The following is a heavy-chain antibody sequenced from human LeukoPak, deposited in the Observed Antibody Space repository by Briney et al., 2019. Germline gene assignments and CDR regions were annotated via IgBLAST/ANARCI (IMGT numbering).Heavy chain of an antibody. Sequence: ASVKVSCKASGGTFSSYGISWMRQAPGQGLEWMGRIIPIFGTANYAQKFQGRVTITTDESTSTAYMELSSLRSEDTAVYYCARGNDYGDYYDAFDIWGQGTMVTVSS. V-gene: IGHV1-69*05. CDR2: IIPIFGTA. D-gene: IGHD4-17*01. J-gene: IGHJ3*02. CDR1: GGTFSSYG. CDR3: ARGNDYGDYYDAFDI.